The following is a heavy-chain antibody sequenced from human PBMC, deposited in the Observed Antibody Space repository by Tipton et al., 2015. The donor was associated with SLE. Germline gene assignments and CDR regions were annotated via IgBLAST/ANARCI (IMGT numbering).Heavy chain of an antibody. J-gene: IGHJ3*02. CDR1: GDSVSGQS. Sequence: TLSLTCTVSGDSVSGQSWSWIRQPPGKGLEWIGYIFYSGSTNYSPSLKSRVTISLDTFQNHFSLKLSSVTAADTAVYYCARDRRNDFDIWGQGAMVTVSS. V-gene: IGHV4-59*02. CDR3: ARDRRNDFDI. CDR2: IFYSGST.